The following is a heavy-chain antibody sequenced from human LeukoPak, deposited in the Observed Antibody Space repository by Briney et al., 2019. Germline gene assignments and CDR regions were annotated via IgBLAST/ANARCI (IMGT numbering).Heavy chain of an antibody. J-gene: IGHJ4*02. V-gene: IGHV1-24*01. Sequence: GASVKVSCKASGYTLTELSMHWVRQAPGKGLEWMGGFDPEDGETIYAQKFQGRVTMTEDTSTDTAYMELSSLRSEDTAVYYCATPLRGYDPPYFDYWGQGTLVTVSS. D-gene: IGHD5-12*01. CDR3: ATPLRGYDPPYFDY. CDR2: FDPEDGET. CDR1: GYTLTELS.